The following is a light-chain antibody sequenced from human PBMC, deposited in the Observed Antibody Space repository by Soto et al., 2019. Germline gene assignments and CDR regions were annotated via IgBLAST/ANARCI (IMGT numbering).Light chain of an antibody. J-gene: IGLJ1*01. CDR2: DVS. Sequence: QSALPQPASVSGSPGQSIPISCTGTSRNVGGYQYVSWYQQHPAKAPKLIIYDVSNRPSGVSNRFTGSKSGNTGSLTISGLQAEDEADYYCSSYTSSSTLEVFGTGTKLTGL. V-gene: IGLV2-14*01. CDR1: SRNVGGYQY. CDR3: SSYTSSSTLEV.